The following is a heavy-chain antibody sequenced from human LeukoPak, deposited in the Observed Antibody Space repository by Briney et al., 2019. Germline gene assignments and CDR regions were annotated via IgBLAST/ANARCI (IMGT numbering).Heavy chain of an antibody. CDR2: IYYSGST. D-gene: IGHD1-26*01. V-gene: IGHV4-61*01. CDR3: ARDKGRSSGSYLDAFDI. Sequence: SETLSLTCTVSGGSISSSSYYWSWIRQPPGKGLEWIWYIYYSGSTNYNPSLKSRVTISVDTSKNQISLKLSSVTAADTAVYYCARDKGRSSGSYLDAFDIWGPGTMVTVSS. CDR1: GGSISSSSYY. J-gene: IGHJ3*02.